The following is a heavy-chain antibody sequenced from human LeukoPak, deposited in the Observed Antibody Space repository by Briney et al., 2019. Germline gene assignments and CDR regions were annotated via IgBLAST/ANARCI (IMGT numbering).Heavy chain of an antibody. CDR1: GFTFSSYS. CDR2: ISSSSSTI. V-gene: IGHV3-48*01. CDR3: ARGSYCSGGSCYGHYYYYMDV. J-gene: IGHJ6*03. Sequence: GGSLRLSCAASGFTFSSYSMNWVRQAPGKGLEWVSYISSSSSTIYYADSVKGRFTISRGNAKNSLYLQMNSLRAEDTAVYYCARGSYCSGGSCYGHYYYYMDVWGKGTTVTVSS. D-gene: IGHD2-15*01.